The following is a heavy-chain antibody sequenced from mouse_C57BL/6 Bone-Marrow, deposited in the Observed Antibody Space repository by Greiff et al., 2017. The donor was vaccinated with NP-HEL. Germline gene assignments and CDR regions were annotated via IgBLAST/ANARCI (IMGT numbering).Heavy chain of an antibody. Sequence: QVQLQQSGPGLVAPSQSLSITCTVSGFSLTSYGVHWVRQPPGKGLEWLVVIWSDGSTTYNSALKSRLSISKDNSKSQVFLKMNSLQTDDTAMYFCARQDYGSPWFAYWGQGTLVTVSA. CDR1: GFSLTSYG. V-gene: IGHV2-6-1*01. J-gene: IGHJ3*01. CDR3: ARQDYGSPWFAY. D-gene: IGHD1-1*01. CDR2: IWSDGST.